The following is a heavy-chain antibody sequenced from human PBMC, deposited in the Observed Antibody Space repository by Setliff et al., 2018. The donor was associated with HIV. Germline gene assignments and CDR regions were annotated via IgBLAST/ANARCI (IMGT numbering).Heavy chain of an antibody. D-gene: IGHD3-22*01. CDR3: GRATEYYDTSGYPRRTLVDD. V-gene: IGHV1-2*02. J-gene: IGHJ4*02. Sequence: ASVKVSCKASGYTFIDYYIHWVRQAPGQGLEWMGWINPKTGSTSFAKKFQDRVTMSRDTSISTAYMQLSSLRSDDTAMYYCGRATEYYDTSGYPRRTLVDDWGQGALVTVS. CDR1: GYTFIDYY. CDR2: INPKTGST.